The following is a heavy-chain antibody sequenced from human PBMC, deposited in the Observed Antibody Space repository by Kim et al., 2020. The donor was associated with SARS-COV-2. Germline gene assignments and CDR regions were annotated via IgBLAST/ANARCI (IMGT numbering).Heavy chain of an antibody. V-gene: IGHV3-23*01. CDR3: AKGSRDCIRAGNYSYYG. CDR1: EFTFTNYA. D-gene: IGHD2-15*01. Sequence: GGSLRLSCAASEFTFTNYAMTWVRQAPGKGLEWVSAISTTSGGTYYADSVKGRFTISRDNSKHTLYLQMTSLRADDTAVYYCAKGSRDCIRAGNYSYYG. CDR2: ISTTSGGT. J-gene: IGHJ6*01.